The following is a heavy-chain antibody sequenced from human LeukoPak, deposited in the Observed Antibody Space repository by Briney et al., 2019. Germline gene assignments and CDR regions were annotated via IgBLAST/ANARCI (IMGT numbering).Heavy chain of an antibody. CDR2: LNSDGTNT. V-gene: IGHV3-74*01. J-gene: IGHJ4*02. CDR1: GFTFSRYW. CDR3: AADRDFKIDY. Sequence: GGSLRLSCAASGFTFSRYWMHWVRQAPGKGLVWVSRLNSDGTNTRYADSVEGRFTISRDNAKNTLYLQMNSLGAEDTAVYYCAADRDFKIDYWGQGILVTVSS. D-gene: IGHD3-3*01.